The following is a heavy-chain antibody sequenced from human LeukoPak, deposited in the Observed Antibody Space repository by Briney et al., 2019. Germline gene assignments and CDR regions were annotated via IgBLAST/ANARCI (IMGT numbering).Heavy chain of an antibody. CDR3: ARYGYSSGWYADY. J-gene: IGHJ4*02. V-gene: IGHV4-59*08. CDR2: IYYSGST. CDR1: GVSISSHY. D-gene: IGHD6-19*01. Sequence: SETLSLTCTVSGVSISSHYWSWTRQPPGKGLEYIGYIYYSGSTNYNPSLKSRVTISVDTSKNQFSLTLSSVTAADTAEYYCARYGYSSGWYADYWGRGTLVTVSS.